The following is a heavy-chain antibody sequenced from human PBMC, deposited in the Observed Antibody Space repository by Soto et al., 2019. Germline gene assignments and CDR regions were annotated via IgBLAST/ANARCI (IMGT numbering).Heavy chain of an antibody. CDR1: GFTFSSYS. Sequence: EVQLVESGGGLVKPGGSLRLSCAASGFTFSSYSMNWVRQAPGKGLEWVSSISSSSSYIYYADSVKGRFTISRDNAKNSLYLQMNSLRAEDTAVYYCARGDEDIVVVVAAVGGQYWGQGTLVTVSS. CDR3: ARGDEDIVVVVAAVGGQY. V-gene: IGHV3-21*01. J-gene: IGHJ4*02. D-gene: IGHD2-15*01. CDR2: ISSSSSYI.